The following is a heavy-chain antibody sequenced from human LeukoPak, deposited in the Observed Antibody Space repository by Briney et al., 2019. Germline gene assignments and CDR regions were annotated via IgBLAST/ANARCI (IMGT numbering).Heavy chain of an antibody. CDR1: GGSFSGYY. V-gene: IGHV4-34*01. CDR2: IYYSGST. CDR3: ASVQQQLVCDY. D-gene: IGHD6-13*01. Sequence: SETLSLTCAVYGGSFSGYYWSWIRQPPGKGLEWIGSIYYSGSTYYNPSLKSRVTISVDTSKNQFSLKLSSVTAADTAVYYCASVQQQLVCDYWGQGTLVTVSS. J-gene: IGHJ4*02.